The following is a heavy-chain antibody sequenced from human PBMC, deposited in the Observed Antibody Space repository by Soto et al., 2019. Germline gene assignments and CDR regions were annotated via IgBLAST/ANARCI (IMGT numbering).Heavy chain of an antibody. D-gene: IGHD2-15*01. J-gene: IGHJ4*02. CDR3: ARDWGCSGGSCYSPLFDY. Sequence: GGSLRLSCAASGFTFSSYGMRWVRQAPGKGLEWVAVIWYDGSNKYYADSVKGRFTISRDNSKNTLYLQMNSLRAEDTAVYYCARDWGCSGGSCYSPLFDYWXQGTLVTVSS. V-gene: IGHV3-33*01. CDR1: GFTFSSYG. CDR2: IWYDGSNK.